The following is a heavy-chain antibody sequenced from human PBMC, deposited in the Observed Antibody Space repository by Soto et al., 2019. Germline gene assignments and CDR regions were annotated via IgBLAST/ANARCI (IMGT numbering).Heavy chain of an antibody. D-gene: IGHD6-6*01. V-gene: IGHV3-23*01. CDR3: AKGGFSSSLDYYYHYYMDV. CDR1: GFTFSRYA. Sequence: PGGSLRLSCAASGFTFSRYAMSWGPQAPGKGLEWVSAISGSGGSTYYADSVKGRFTISRDNSKNPLYLQMNSLRAEDTAVYYCAKGGFSSSLDYYYHYYMDVWGKGTTVTVSS. J-gene: IGHJ6*03. CDR2: ISGSGGST.